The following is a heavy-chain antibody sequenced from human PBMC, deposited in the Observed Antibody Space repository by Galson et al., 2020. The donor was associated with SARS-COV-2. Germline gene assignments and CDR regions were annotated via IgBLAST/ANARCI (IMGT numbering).Heavy chain of an antibody. J-gene: IGHJ4*01. CDR2: INSDGNIT. V-gene: IGHV3-74*01. Sequence: GGSLRLSCAASGFTFSSYWMNWVRQAPGKGLVWVSRINSDGNITSYADSVKGRFTISRDNAKNTLYLQMNSLRAEDTAVYFCSATRAYWGHGTLVTFSS. CDR1: GFTFSSYW. CDR3: SATRAY.